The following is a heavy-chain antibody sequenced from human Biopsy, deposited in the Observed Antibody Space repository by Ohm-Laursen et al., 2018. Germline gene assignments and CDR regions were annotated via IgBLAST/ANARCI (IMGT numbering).Heavy chain of an antibody. Sequence: SETLSLTCTVSGDSLTSGPENWSWIRQSPGQGLEYIGFIYSGGNTNYNPSLKNRVTTSVDTSKNQFSLNLRSVTAADTAVYYCARGTGRYYVYGAFDIWGQGTVVTVSS. CDR2: IYSGGNT. J-gene: IGHJ3*02. CDR1: GDSLTSGPEN. D-gene: IGHD1-26*01. V-gene: IGHV4-61*01. CDR3: ARGTGRYYVYGAFDI.